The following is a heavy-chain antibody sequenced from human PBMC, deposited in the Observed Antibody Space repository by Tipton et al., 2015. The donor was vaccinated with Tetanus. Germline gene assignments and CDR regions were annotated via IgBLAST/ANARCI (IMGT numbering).Heavy chain of an antibody. Sequence: QVQLVQSGAEVKKPGASVKVSCKASGYTFTSYAMHWVRQAPGQRLEWMGWINAGNGNTKYSQKFQGRVTITRDTSASTAYMGLRSLRSEDTAVYYCAGGTNYYDSSGYDAFDIWGQGTMVTVSS. D-gene: IGHD3-22*01. CDR2: INAGNGNT. CDR3: AGGTNYYDSSGYDAFDI. CDR1: GYTFTSYA. J-gene: IGHJ3*02. V-gene: IGHV1-3*01.